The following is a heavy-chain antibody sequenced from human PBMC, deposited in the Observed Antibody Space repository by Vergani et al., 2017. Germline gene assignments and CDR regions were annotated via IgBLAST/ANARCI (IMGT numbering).Heavy chain of an antibody. D-gene: IGHD4-17*01. CDR2: LRYDGSNK. CDR1: GFTFSSYG. J-gene: IGHJ1*01. Sequence: QVQLVESGGGVVQPGGSLRLSCAASGFTFSSYGTHWVRQAPGKGLEWVAFLRYDGSNKDYADSVKGRFTISRDKSKNTLYLHMNSRRAEDTAVYYCANLQGTVTTSVGHWGQGTLVTVSS. CDR3: ANLQGTVTTSVGH. V-gene: IGHV3-30*02.